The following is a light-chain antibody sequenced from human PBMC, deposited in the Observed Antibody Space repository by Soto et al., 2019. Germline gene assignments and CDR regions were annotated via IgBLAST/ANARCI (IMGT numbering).Light chain of an antibody. Sequence: QSVLTQSPSASASLGASVKLTCTLSRGHSSYAIAWHQQQPEKGPRYLMKLKSDGSHSKGDGIPDRFSGSSSGAERYLTISSLQSEDEADYYCQTWGTGIWVFGGGTKLTVL. CDR1: RGHSSYA. CDR3: QTWGTGIWV. J-gene: IGLJ3*02. CDR2: LKSDGSH. V-gene: IGLV4-69*01.